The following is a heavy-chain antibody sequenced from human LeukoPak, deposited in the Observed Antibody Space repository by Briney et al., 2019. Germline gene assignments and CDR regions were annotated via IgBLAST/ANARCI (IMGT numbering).Heavy chain of an antibody. V-gene: IGHV3-21*01. CDR3: ARVGGITLALAPSPFPDYNYYYMDV. Sequence: GGTLRLSCEASGFTFSSYGMSWVRQAPGKGLEWVSSISSSSSYIYYTDSVKGRFTISRDNAKKSLYLQMNSMRAEDTAVYYCARVGGITLALAPSPFPDYNYYYMDVWGKGTTVTVSS. J-gene: IGHJ6*03. CDR1: GFTFSSYG. CDR2: ISSSSSYI. D-gene: IGHD3-10*01.